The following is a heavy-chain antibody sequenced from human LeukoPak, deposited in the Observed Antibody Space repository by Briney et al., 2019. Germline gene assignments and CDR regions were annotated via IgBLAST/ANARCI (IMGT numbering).Heavy chain of an antibody. Sequence: GGSLRLSCAASGFTFSSYSMNWVRQAPGKGLEWVSSISSSSSYIYYADSVKGRITISRDNAKNSLYPQMNSLRAEDTAVYYCARSSFARWFDPWGQGTLVTVSS. V-gene: IGHV3-21*01. CDR2: ISSSSSYI. CDR3: ARSSFARWFDP. CDR1: GFTFSSYS. D-gene: IGHD6-13*01. J-gene: IGHJ5*02.